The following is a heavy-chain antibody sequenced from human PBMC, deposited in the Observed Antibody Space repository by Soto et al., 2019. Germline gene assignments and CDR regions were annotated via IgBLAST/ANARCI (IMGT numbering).Heavy chain of an antibody. CDR3: AREGDSSGYYYGPDSHYGMDV. CDR2: ISSSSSTI. J-gene: IGHJ6*02. V-gene: IGHV3-48*02. Sequence: GGSLRLSCAASGFTFSSYSMNWVRQAPGKGLEWVSYISSSSSTIYYADSVKGRFTISRDNAKNSLYLQMNSLRDEDTAVYYCAREGDSSGYYYGPDSHYGMDVWGQGTTVTVSS. D-gene: IGHD3-22*01. CDR1: GFTFSSYS.